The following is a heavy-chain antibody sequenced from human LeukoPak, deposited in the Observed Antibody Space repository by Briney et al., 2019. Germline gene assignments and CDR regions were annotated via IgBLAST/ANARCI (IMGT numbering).Heavy chain of an antibody. CDR1: GFTFSSYG. CDR2: IRYDGSNK. Sequence: PGGSLRLSCAASGFTFSSYGIYWVRQAPGKGLEWVAFIRYDGSNKYYADSVKGRFTISRDNSKNTLYLQMNSLRAEDTAVYYCAKETIEDGYGDYWGQGTLVTVSS. D-gene: IGHD5-24*01. J-gene: IGHJ4*02. V-gene: IGHV3-30*02. CDR3: AKETIEDGYGDY.